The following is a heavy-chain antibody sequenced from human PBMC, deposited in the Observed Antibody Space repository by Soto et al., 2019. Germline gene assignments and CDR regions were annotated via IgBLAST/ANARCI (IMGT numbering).Heavy chain of an antibody. V-gene: IGHV3-23*01. CDR1: GFTFSSYA. Sequence: PGGSLRLSCAASGFTFSSYAMSWVRQAPGKGLEWVSAISGSGGSTYYADSVKGRFTISRDNSKNTLYLQMNSMSAEDTAVYYCAKDPVYYYYGMDVWGQGTTVTVSS. CDR3: AKDPVYYYYGMDV. CDR2: ISGSGGST. J-gene: IGHJ6*02.